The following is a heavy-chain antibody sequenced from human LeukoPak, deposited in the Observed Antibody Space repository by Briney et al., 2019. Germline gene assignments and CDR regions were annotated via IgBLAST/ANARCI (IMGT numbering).Heavy chain of an antibody. J-gene: IGHJ3*02. CDR3: AKFGSGSGDCRDAFDI. CDR1: GFTFSNYW. CDR2: ISGSGANT. Sequence: PGGSLRLSCAASGFTFSNYWMHWVRQAPGKGLEWVSAISGSGANTYYADSVKGRFTISRDNSKNTLYLQMNSLRAEDTAVYYCAKFGSGSGDCRDAFDIWGQGTMVTVSS. V-gene: IGHV3-23*01. D-gene: IGHD2-21*01.